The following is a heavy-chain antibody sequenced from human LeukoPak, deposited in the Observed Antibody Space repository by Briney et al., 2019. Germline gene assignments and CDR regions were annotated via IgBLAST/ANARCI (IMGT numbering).Heavy chain of an antibody. D-gene: IGHD6-13*01. V-gene: IGHV1-2*02. CDR1: GYTFTGYY. CDR3: ARESYSSSWYGHYFDY. Sequence: ASVKVSCKASGYTFTGYYTHWVRQAPGQGLEWMGWINPNSGGTNYAQKFQGRVTMTRDTSISTAYMELSRLRSDDTAVYYCARESYSSSWYGHYFDYWGQGTLVTVSS. CDR2: INPNSGGT. J-gene: IGHJ4*02.